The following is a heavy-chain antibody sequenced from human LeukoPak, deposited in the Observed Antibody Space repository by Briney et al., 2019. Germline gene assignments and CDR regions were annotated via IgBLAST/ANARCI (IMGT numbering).Heavy chain of an antibody. Sequence: GGSLRLSCAASGFTFSDSYMSWIRQAPGKGLEWVSYISTGSIYKKYADSVQGRFTIPRDNAKNSLYLQMNSLRVDDTAVYYCARVSPDSSSWYGTYYFDYWGQGTLVTVSS. V-gene: IGHV3-11*06. CDR3: ARVSPDSSSWYGTYYFDY. D-gene: IGHD6-13*01. CDR1: GFTFSDSY. CDR2: ISTGSIYK. J-gene: IGHJ4*02.